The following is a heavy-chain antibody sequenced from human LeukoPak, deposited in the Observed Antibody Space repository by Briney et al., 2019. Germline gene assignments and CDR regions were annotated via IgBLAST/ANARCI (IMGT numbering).Heavy chain of an antibody. CDR1: GFTFSRNG. J-gene: IGHJ3*02. Sequence: PGGSLRLSCAVSGFTFSRNGMHWVRQAPGKGLEWVAFTTRDESEKFYVDSVKGRFTIARDNSMNTLYLQMHSLRAEDSGIYYCVKDVLFAVGDAVDIWGQGTMVAVS. V-gene: IGHV3-30-3*02. CDR2: TTRDESEK. CDR3: VKDVLFAVGDAVDI. D-gene: IGHD3-10*02.